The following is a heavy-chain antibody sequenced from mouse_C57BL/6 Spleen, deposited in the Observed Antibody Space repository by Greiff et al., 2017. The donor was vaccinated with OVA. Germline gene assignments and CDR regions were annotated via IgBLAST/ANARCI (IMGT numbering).Heavy chain of an antibody. V-gene: IGHV1-26*01. Sequence: EVQLQQSGPELVKPGASVKISCKASGYTFTDYYMNWVKQSHGKSLEWIGDINPSNGGTSYNQKFKGKATLTVDKSSSTAYMELRSLTSEDSAVYYCAREEAMITTRFAYWGQGTLVTVSA. CDR2: INPSNGGT. J-gene: IGHJ3*01. CDR1: GYTFTDYY. D-gene: IGHD2-4*01. CDR3: AREEAMITTRFAY.